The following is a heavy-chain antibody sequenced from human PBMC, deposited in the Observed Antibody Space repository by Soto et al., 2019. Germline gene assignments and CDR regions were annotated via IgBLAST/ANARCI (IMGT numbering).Heavy chain of an antibody. J-gene: IGHJ5*02. CDR1: GGSISSYY. D-gene: IGHD1-26*01. CDR3: ARYPPGGSYSSSGRYNWFDP. V-gene: IGHV4-59*01. Sequence: SGTLSLTCTVSGGSISSYYWSWIRQPPGKGLEWIGYIYYSGSTNYNPSLKSRVTISVDTSKNQFSLKLSSVTAADTAVYYCARYPPGGSYSSSGRYNWFDPWGQGTLVTVSS. CDR2: IYYSGST.